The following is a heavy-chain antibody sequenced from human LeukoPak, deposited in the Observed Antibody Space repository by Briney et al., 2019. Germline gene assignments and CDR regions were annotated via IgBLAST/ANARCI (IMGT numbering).Heavy chain of an antibody. V-gene: IGHV3-23*01. CDR3: AKDLLLGSYLFDY. CDR2: ISGSGGST. Sequence: GGSLRLSCSASGFTFSTYAMSWVRQAPGKGLEWVSAISGSGGSTYYVDSVKGRFTISRDNSRNTLYLQMNSLRAEDTAVYYCAKDLLLGSYLFDYWGQGTLVTVSS. J-gene: IGHJ4*02. D-gene: IGHD1-26*01. CDR1: GFTFSTYA.